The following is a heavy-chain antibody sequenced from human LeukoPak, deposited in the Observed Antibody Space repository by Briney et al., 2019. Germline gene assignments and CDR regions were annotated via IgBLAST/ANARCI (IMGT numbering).Heavy chain of an antibody. D-gene: IGHD6-13*01. CDR2: IYPVDSNI. Sequence: GESLKISCKGSGYSFTTYWIAWVRQMPGRGLEWMGIIYPVDSNIRYSPSFQGQVTISADKSISTAYLQWSSLKASDTAMYYCARLTAAVIIDYWGQGTLVTVSS. CDR3: ARLTAAVIIDY. CDR1: GYSFTTYW. J-gene: IGHJ4*02. V-gene: IGHV5-51*01.